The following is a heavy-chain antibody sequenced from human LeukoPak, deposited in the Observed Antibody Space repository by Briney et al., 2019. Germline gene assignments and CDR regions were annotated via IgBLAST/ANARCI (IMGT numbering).Heavy chain of an antibody. J-gene: IGHJ5*02. CDR1: GGTFSSYA. V-gene: IGHV1-69*13. CDR3: ASRYYGSGSYPGAVGWFDP. CDR2: IIPIFGTA. Sequence: SVKVSCKASGGTFSSYAISWVRQAPGQGLEWMGGIIPIFGTANYAQKFQGRVTITADESTSTAYMELSSLRSEDTAVYYCASRYYGSGSYPGAVGWFDPWGQGTLVTVSS. D-gene: IGHD3-10*01.